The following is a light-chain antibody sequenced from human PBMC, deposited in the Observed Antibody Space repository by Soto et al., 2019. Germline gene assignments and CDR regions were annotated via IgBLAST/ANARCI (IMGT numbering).Light chain of an antibody. V-gene: IGLV2-8*01. CDR1: SSDVGGYNY. Sequence: SVLTQSPSASGSPGQSVTISCIGTSSDVGGYNYVSWYQHHPGKAPKLIIYEVTKRPSGAPDRFSGSRSGTTASLTVSGLQAEDEADYYCGSYAGGNTFVFGTGTKV. CDR3: GSYAGGNTFV. CDR2: EVT. J-gene: IGLJ1*01.